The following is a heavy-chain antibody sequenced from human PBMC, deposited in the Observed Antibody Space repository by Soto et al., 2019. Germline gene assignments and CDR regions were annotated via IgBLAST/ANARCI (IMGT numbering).Heavy chain of an antibody. V-gene: IGHV4-34*01. CDR2: INHSGST. D-gene: IGHD5-18*01. CDR3: ARETGGYSYGRYYYYGMDG. Sequence: NPSETLSLTCAVYGGSFSGYYWSWIRQPPGKGLEWIGEINHSGSTNYNPSLKSRVTISVDTSKNQFSLKLSSVTAADTAVYYCARETGGYSYGRYYYYGMDGWGQGTTVTVSS. CDR1: GGSFSGYY. J-gene: IGHJ6*02.